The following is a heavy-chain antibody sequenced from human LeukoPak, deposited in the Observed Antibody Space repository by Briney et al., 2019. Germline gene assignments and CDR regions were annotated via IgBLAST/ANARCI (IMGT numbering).Heavy chain of an antibody. CDR2: INSDGSST. J-gene: IGHJ4*02. CDR3: ARVGRDRIAVAGTLFRPTWFDY. V-gene: IGHV3-74*01. D-gene: IGHD6-19*01. Sequence: GGSLRLSCAASGFTFSSYWMHWVRQAPGKGLVWVSRINSDGSSTSYADSVKGRFTISRDNAKNTLYLQMNSLRAEDTAVYYCARVGRDRIAVAGTLFRPTWFDYWGQGTLVTVSS. CDR1: GFTFSSYW.